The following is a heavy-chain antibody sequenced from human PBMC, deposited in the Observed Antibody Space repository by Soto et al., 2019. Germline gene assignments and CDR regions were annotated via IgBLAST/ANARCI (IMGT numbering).Heavy chain of an antibody. J-gene: IGHJ6*02. D-gene: IGHD3-3*01. CDR2: IIPIFGTA. CDR1: GGTFSSYA. V-gene: IGHV1-69*13. Sequence: SVKVSCKASGGTFSSYAISWVRQAPGQGPEWMGGIIPIFGTANYAQKFQGRVTITADESTSTAYMELSSLRSEDTAVYYCARGVVFWSGYFPWGMDVWGQGTTVTVSS. CDR3: ARGVVFWSGYFPWGMDV.